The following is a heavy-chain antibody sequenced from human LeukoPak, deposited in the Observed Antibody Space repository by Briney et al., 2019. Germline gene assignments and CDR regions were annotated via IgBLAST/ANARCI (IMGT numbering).Heavy chain of an antibody. D-gene: IGHD5-12*01. V-gene: IGHV4-30-2*01. CDR1: GGSISSGGYS. CDR2: IYHSGST. CDR3: ARDRLISEDGMDV. Sequence: PSQTLSLTCAVSGGSISSGGYSWSWIRQPPGKGLEWIGYIYHSGSTYYNPSLKSRVTISVDRSKNQFSLKLSSVTAADTAVYYCARDRLISEDGMDVWGKGTTVTVSS. J-gene: IGHJ6*04.